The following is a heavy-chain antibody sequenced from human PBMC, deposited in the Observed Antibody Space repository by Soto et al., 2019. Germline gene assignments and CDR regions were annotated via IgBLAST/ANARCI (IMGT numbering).Heavy chain of an antibody. D-gene: IGHD6-13*01. CDR1: GYSISSGYY. CDR3: ARDIAAAGNFDY. J-gene: IGHJ4*02. Sequence: SETLSLTCGVSGYSISSGYYWGWIRQPPGKGLEWIGSIYHSGSTYYNPSLKSRVTISVDTSKNQFSLKLSSVTAADTAVYYCARDIAAAGNFDYWGQGTLVTVSS. CDR2: IYHSGST. V-gene: IGHV4-38-2*01.